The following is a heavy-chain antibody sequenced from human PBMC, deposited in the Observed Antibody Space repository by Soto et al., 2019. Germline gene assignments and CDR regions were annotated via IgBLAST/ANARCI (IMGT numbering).Heavy chain of an antibody. D-gene: IGHD5-12*01. V-gene: IGHV4-59*08. J-gene: IGHJ6*03. CDR1: GGSISSYY. CDR3: ARHFSSGYDYYYYYYMDV. Sequence: TLSLTCTVSGGSISSYYWSWIRQPPGKVLEWIGYIYYSGSTNYNPSLKSRVTISVDTSKNQFSLKLSSVTAADTAVYYCARHFSSGYDYYYYYYMDVWGKGTTVTVSS. CDR2: IYYSGST.